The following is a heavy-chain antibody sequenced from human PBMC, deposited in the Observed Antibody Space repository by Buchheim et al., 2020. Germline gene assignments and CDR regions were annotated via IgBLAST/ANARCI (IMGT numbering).Heavy chain of an antibody. Sequence: QVQLVESGGGVVQPGRSLRLSCAASGFTFSSYGMHWVRQAPGKGLEWVAVISYDGSNKYYADSVKGRFTISRDNSKNTLYLQMNSPRAEDTAVYYCAKDQGWEGIAVAGTFYYWGQGTL. D-gene: IGHD6-19*01. CDR2: ISYDGSNK. CDR3: AKDQGWEGIAVAGTFYY. J-gene: IGHJ4*02. V-gene: IGHV3-30*18. CDR1: GFTFSSYG.